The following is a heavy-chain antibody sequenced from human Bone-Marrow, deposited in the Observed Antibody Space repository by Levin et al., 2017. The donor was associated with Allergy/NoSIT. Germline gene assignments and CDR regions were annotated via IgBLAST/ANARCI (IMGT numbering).Heavy chain of an antibody. D-gene: IGHD1-26*01. Sequence: VASVKVSCKASGGTFSTYPISWVRQAPGQGLEWMGRIIPILDAANYAQKFQGRVTITADTSTSTAYMELSSLRSEDTAVYYCATGTPYFDYWGQGTLVTVSS. V-gene: IGHV1-69*08. CDR3: ATGTPYFDY. CDR2: IIPILDAA. J-gene: IGHJ4*02. CDR1: GGTFSTYP.